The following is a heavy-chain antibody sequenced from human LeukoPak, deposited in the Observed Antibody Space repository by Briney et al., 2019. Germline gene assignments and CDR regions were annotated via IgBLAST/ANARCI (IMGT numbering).Heavy chain of an antibody. J-gene: IGHJ4*02. CDR1: GFTLSSYA. V-gene: IGHV3-23*01. CDR2: ISGSGGST. D-gene: IGHD3-22*01. Sequence: PGGSLRLSCAASGFTLSSYAMSWVRQAPGKGLEWVSGISGSGGSTYYADPVKGRFTISRDNSKNTVYLQMNSLRAEDTAIYYCAKEKTYYYDSSGCFDYWGQGTLVTVSS. CDR3: AKEKTYYYDSSGCFDY.